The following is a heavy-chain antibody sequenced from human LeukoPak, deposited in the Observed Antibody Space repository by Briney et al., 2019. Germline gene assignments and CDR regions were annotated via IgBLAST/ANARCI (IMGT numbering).Heavy chain of an antibody. Sequence: SQTLSLTCTVSGGSISSGSYYWSWIRQPAGKGLEWIGRIYTSGSTNYNPSLKSRVTISVDTSKNQFSLKLSSVTAADTAVYYCARAHTYYDFWSGYTNWFDPWGQGTLVTVSS. CDR1: GGSISSGSYY. CDR2: IYTSGST. J-gene: IGHJ5*02. CDR3: ARAHTYYDFWSGYTNWFDP. V-gene: IGHV4-61*02. D-gene: IGHD3-3*01.